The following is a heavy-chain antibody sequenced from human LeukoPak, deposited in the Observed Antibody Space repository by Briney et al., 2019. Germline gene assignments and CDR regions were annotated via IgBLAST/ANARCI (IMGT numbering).Heavy chain of an antibody. J-gene: IGHJ5*02. CDR1: GFIFNNYG. CDR3: AKVPFSGGWYPINWFDP. V-gene: IGHV3-30*02. D-gene: IGHD6-19*01. Sequence: TGGSLRLSCAASGFIFNNYGMHWVRQAPGKGLEWVAFIRYDGSNKYYADSVKGRFTISRDNSKNTLYLQMNSLRAEDTAVYYCAKVPFSGGWYPINWFDPWGQGTLVTVSS. CDR2: IRYDGSNK.